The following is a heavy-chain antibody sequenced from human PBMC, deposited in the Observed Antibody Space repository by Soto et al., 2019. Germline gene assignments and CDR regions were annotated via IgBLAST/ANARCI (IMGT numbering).Heavy chain of an antibody. J-gene: IGHJ4*02. CDR3: AREMATTVDYFDY. D-gene: IGHD5-12*01. CDR2: IIPIFGTT. CDR1: GGTFSSYA. V-gene: IGHV1-69*13. Sequence: SVKVSCKASGGTFSSYAISWVRQAPGQGLEWMGGIIPIFGTTNYAQKFQGRVTITADYSTSTAYMELSSLSSEDTAVYYCAREMATTVDYFDYWGQGTLVTVSS.